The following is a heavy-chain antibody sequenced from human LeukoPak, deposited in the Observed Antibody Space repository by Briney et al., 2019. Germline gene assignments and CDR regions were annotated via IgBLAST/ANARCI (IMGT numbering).Heavy chain of an antibody. J-gene: IGHJ4*02. CDR3: ARGRGGLVN. D-gene: IGHD3/OR15-3a*01. CDR2: INHSGTT. V-gene: IGHV4-34*01. CDR1: GGSFSGYY. Sequence: PSETLSLTCAVHGGSFSGYYWTWIRQPPGKGLEWIGEINHSGTTNYNPSLKGRVTISVDTSKNQFSLKLTSVTAADTAVYYCARGRGGLVNWGQGTLVTVSS.